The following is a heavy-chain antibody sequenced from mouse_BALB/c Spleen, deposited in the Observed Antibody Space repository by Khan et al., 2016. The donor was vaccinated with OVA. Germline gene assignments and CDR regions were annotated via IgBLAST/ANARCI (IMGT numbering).Heavy chain of an antibody. V-gene: IGHV1-4*01. Sequence: VQLQQSGAELARPGASVKMSCKASGYTFTSYTIHWIKKRPGQGLEWIGYINPSNGYTNYNQKFKDKATLTTDKSSTTAYLQLSSLTSDDSAVYSCVRDGAYHRNDGWFAYWDQGTLVTVSA. D-gene: IGHD2-14*01. CDR2: INPSNGYT. CDR3: VRDGAYHRNDGWFAY. J-gene: IGHJ3*01. CDR1: GYTFTSYT.